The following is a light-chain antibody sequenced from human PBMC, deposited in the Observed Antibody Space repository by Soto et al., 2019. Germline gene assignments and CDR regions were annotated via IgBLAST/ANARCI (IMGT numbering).Light chain of an antibody. J-gene: IGKJ1*01. CDR3: QHYNSYSEA. Sequence: DIQMTQSPSTLSGSVGDRVTITCRASQTISSWLAWYPKTPGKAPKLLIYKASTLKSGVPSRFSGSGSGTEFTPTISSLQPDDFATYYCQHYNSYSEAFGQGTKVDI. CDR1: QTISSW. CDR2: KAS. V-gene: IGKV1-5*03.